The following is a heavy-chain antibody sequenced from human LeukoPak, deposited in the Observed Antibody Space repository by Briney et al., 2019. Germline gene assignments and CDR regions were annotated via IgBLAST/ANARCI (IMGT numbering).Heavy chain of an antibody. CDR3: AKDTYYYDSSGYSSFDY. Sequence: GRSLRLSCAASGFTFDGYAMHWVRQAPGKGLEWVSGIGWNSGSIGYADSVKGRFTISRDNAKNSLYLQMNSLRAEDTALYYCAKDTYYYDSSGYSSFDYWGQGTLVTVSS. CDR1: GFTFDGYA. D-gene: IGHD3-22*01. J-gene: IGHJ4*02. CDR2: IGWNSGSI. V-gene: IGHV3-9*01.